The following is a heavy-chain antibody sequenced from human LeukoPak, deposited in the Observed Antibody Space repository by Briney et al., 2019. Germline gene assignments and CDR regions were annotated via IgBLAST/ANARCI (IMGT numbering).Heavy chain of an antibody. D-gene: IGHD3-3*01. CDR2: IIPILGIA. CDR3: ARGVSVYYDFWSGYSDYYYYYGMDV. J-gene: IGHJ6*02. Sequence: GSSVKVSCKASRGTFSSYAISWVRQALGQGLEWMGRIIPILGIANYAQKFQGRVTITADKSTSTAYMELSSLRSEDTAVYYCARGVSVYYDFWSGYSDYYYYYGMDVWGQGTTVTVSS. V-gene: IGHV1-69*04. CDR1: RGTFSSYA.